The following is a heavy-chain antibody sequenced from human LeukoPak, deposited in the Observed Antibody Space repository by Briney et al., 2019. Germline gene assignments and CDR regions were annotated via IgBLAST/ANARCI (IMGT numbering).Heavy chain of an antibody. CDR3: AIHYYDSSGYYGFSYYFDY. J-gene: IGHJ4*02. V-gene: IGHV4-39*01. D-gene: IGHD3-22*01. Sequence: WVRQPPGKGLEWIGSIYYSGSTYYNPSLKSRVTISVDTSKNQFSLKLSSVTAADTAVYYCAIHYYDSSGYYGFSYYFDYWGQGTLVTVSS. CDR2: IYYSGST.